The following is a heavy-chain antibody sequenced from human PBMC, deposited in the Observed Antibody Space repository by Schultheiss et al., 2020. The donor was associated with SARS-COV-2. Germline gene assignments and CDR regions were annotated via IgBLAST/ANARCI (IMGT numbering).Heavy chain of an antibody. CDR2: INPNSGGT. V-gene: IGHV1-2*02. Sequence: ASVKVSCKASGYTFTGYYMHWVRQAPGQGLEWMGWINPNSGGTNYAQKFQERVTITRDMSTSTAYMELRSLRSDDTAVYYCARGENYCGGGGCYSVQDYWGQGTLVTVSS. CDR1: GYTFTGYY. D-gene: IGHD2-15*01. CDR3: ARGENYCGGGGCYSVQDY. J-gene: IGHJ4*02.